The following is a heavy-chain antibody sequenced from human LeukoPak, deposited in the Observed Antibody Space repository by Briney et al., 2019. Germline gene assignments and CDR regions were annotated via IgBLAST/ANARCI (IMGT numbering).Heavy chain of an antibody. CDR1: GWSFNDYY. Sequence: PSETLSLTCAVYGWSFNDYYWNWIRQPPGKGLEWIGEINTRGYTNYNPSLKSRVTISVDTSKNQFSLSLSSMSASDTAVYYCARGQVPAARGHNWFDPWGQGTLVTVSS. D-gene: IGHD2-2*01. CDR2: INTRGYT. J-gene: IGHJ5*02. CDR3: ARGQVPAARGHNWFDP. V-gene: IGHV4-34*01.